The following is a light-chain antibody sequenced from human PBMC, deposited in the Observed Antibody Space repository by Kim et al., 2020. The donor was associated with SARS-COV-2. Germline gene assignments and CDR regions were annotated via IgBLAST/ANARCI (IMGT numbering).Light chain of an antibody. CDR1: ESISNW. Sequence: DIQMTQSPSTLSASVGDRVTITCRASESISNWLAWYQLKPGKAPKLLIYDASSLEVGVPSRFSGSGSGTEFTLTISSLQPDDFATYYCQRYDGLITLGKGTRLWIK. J-gene: IGKJ5*01. CDR2: DAS. CDR3: QRYDGLIT. V-gene: IGKV1-5*01.